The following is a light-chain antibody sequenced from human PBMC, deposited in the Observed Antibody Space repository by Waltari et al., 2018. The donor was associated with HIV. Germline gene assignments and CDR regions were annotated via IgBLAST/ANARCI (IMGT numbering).Light chain of an antibody. CDR3: QQSSSTPLT. CDR1: QSISTY. Sequence: DIQMTQSPSSLSASVGDRVTILCRASQSISTYLNWYQHKPGKVPRLLISAASTLQTVVPSRFSGSGSGTEFTLTLSSLQPEDFATYYCQQSSSTPLTFGPGT. J-gene: IGKJ3*01. V-gene: IGKV1-39*01. CDR2: AAS.